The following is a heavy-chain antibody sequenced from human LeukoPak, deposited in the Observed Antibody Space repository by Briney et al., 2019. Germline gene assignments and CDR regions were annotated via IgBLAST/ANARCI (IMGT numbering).Heavy chain of an antibody. Sequence: GGSLRLSCAASGFTFSSYAMSWVRQAPGKGLEWVSAISGSGGSTYYADSVKGRFTISRDNSKNTLYLQMNSLRAEDTAVYYCAKALGVTMIVVVTRAEYFQHWGQGTLVTVSS. CDR1: GFTFSSYA. J-gene: IGHJ1*01. CDR2: ISGSGGST. V-gene: IGHV3-23*01. CDR3: AKALGVTMIVVVTRAEYFQH. D-gene: IGHD3-22*01.